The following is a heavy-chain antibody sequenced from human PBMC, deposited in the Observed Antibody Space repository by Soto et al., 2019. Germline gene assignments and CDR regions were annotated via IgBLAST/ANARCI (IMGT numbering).Heavy chain of an antibody. Sequence: ASVKVSCKASGYTFTSYDINWVRQATGQGLEWMGWMNPNSGNTDYAQKFRGRVTMTRDTSIRTAYMELSGLTSEDTAVYYCAKGVPGIAVAGTGYFQHWGQGTLVTVSS. J-gene: IGHJ1*01. CDR2: MNPNSGNT. D-gene: IGHD6-19*01. CDR1: GYTFTSYD. CDR3: AKGVPGIAVAGTGYFQH. V-gene: IGHV1-8*01.